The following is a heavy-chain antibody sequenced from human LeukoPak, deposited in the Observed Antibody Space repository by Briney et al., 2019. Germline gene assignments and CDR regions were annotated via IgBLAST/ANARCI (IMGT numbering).Heavy chain of an antibody. Sequence: PGGSLRLSCAASGFTFSSAWMSWVRQAPGKGLEWVANIKHDGSEIHYVDSVKGRFTISRDNAKNSLYLQMNSLSAEDSAVYYCARDHHPFTAWGQGTLVTVSS. CDR3: ARDHHPFTA. CDR1: GFTFSSAW. V-gene: IGHV3-7*04. CDR2: IKHDGSEI. D-gene: IGHD5-18*01. J-gene: IGHJ4*02.